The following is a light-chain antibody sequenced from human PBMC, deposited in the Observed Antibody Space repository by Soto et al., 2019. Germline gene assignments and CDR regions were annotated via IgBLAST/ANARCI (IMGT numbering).Light chain of an antibody. CDR1: SRDVGGYNH. J-gene: IGLJ1*01. V-gene: IGLV2-11*01. CDR2: EVN. Sequence: QSALTQPRSVSGSPGQSVTVSCTGTSRDVGGYNHVTWYQQHPGKAPKLMISEVNKRPSGVPDRFSGSKSGNTASLTISGLQAEDEADYYCCSFAGRIFVFGTGTKVTVL. CDR3: CSFAGRIFV.